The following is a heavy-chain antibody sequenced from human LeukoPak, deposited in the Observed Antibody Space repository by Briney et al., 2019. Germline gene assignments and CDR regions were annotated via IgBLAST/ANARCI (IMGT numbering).Heavy chain of an antibody. CDR2: ISSSSSYI. D-gene: IGHD6-13*01. CDR3: ARGRSAAAGKFDY. V-gene: IGHV3-21*01. J-gene: IGHJ4*02. CDR1: GFTFSSYG. Sequence: PGRSLRLSCAASGFTFSSYGMHWVRQAPGKGLEWVSSISSSSSYIYYADSVKGRFTISRDNAKNSLYLQMNSLRAEDTAVYYCARGRSAAAGKFDYWGQGTLVTVSS.